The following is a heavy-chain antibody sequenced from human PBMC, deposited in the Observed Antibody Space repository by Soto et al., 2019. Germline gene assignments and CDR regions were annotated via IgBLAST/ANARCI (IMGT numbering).Heavy chain of an antibody. CDR3: AREMGPMIVVVITTADAFDI. CDR2: INPNSGGT. CDR1: GYTFIGYY. V-gene: IGHV1-2*04. Sequence: ASVKVSFKASGYTFIGYYIHWVRQAPGQGLEWMGWINPNSGGTNYAQRFQGWVTMTRDRSISTAYMELSRLKSDDTAVYYCAREMGPMIVVVITTADAFDIWGQGTMVTVSS. J-gene: IGHJ3*02. D-gene: IGHD3-22*01.